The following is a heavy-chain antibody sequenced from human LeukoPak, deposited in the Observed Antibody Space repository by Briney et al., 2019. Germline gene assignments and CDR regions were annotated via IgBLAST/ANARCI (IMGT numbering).Heavy chain of an antibody. D-gene: IGHD2-2*02. CDR1: VGSISSGNW. V-gene: IGHV4-4*02. CDR3: ATAPILRGEGGEHYKYGMDV. Sequence: SETLSLTCAVSVGSISSGNWWTWVRQSPGKGLEWIGEIYHNGTLNYNPSLKSRVTISADSFKNHFSLKLTSVTAADTAVYYCATAPILRGEGGEHYKYGMDVWGQGTTVFVSS. J-gene: IGHJ6*02. CDR2: IYHNGTL.